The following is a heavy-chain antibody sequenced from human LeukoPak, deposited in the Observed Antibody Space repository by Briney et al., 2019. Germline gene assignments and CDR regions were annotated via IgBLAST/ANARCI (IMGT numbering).Heavy chain of an antibody. CDR2: INHSGST. CDR3: ARERRPTYYDFWSGYYI. CDR1: GGSFSGYY. Sequence: SETLSLTCAVYGGSFSGYYWSWIRQPPGKGLEWIGEINHSGSTNYNPSLKSRVTIFVDTSKNQFSLKLSSVTAADTAVYYCARERRPTYYDFWSGYYIWGQGTLVTVSS. J-gene: IGHJ4*02. V-gene: IGHV4-34*01. D-gene: IGHD3-3*01.